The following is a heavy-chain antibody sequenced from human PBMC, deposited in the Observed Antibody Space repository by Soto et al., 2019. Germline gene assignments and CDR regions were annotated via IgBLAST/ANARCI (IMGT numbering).Heavy chain of an antibody. CDR2: FDPEDGET. Sequence: ASVKVSCKVSGYTLTELSMHWVRQAPGKGLEWMGGFDPEDGETIYAQKFQGRVTMTEDTSTDTAYMELSSLRSEDTAVYYCATGGYVSLSYYYHPYWMDVRGKGTTVTVFS. J-gene: IGHJ6*03. V-gene: IGHV1-24*01. CDR1: GYTLTELS. CDR3: ATGGYVSLSYYYHPYWMDV. D-gene: IGHD3-10*01.